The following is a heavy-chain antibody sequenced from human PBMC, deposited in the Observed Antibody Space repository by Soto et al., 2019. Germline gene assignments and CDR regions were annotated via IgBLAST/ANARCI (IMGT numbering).Heavy chain of an antibody. Sequence: PSETLSLTCTVSGGSISSYYWSWIRQPPGKGLEWIGYIHYSGSTNYNPSLKSRVTISVDTSKNQFSLSLTSVTAADTAVYYCARDRWFDPWGQGALVTVSS. V-gene: IGHV4-59*01. J-gene: IGHJ5*02. CDR2: IHYSGST. CDR3: ARDRWFDP. CDR1: GGSISSYY.